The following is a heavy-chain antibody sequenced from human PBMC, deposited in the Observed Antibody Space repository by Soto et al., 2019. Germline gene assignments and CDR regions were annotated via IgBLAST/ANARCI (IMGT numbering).Heavy chain of an antibody. Sequence: EVQLLESGGGLVQPGGSLRLSCAASGFTFSSYAMSWVRQAPGKGLEWVSAISGSGGSTYYADSVKGRFTISRDNSKNTLYLQMNSLRAEDTAVYYCAKVAIYYYDSSGYPYPFDYWGQGTLVTVSS. CDR3: AKVAIYYYDSSGYPYPFDY. J-gene: IGHJ4*02. D-gene: IGHD3-22*01. V-gene: IGHV3-23*01. CDR2: ISGSGGST. CDR1: GFTFSSYA.